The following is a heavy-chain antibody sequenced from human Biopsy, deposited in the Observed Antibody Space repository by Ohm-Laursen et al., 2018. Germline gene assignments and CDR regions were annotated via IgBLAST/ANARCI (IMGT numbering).Heavy chain of an antibody. J-gene: IGHJ4*02. CDR1: GGTLINYA. CDR2: NITMFGTA. Sequence: GSSVKVSCKASGGTLINYAIRWVRQAPGQGLEWMGGNITMFGTANYAQMFQGRVTISADESTSTSYMELSSLTTEDTAIYYCARGPHSGSHSCFDYWGRGTLVTVSS. D-gene: IGHD1-26*01. CDR3: ARGPHSGSHSCFDY. V-gene: IGHV1-69*01.